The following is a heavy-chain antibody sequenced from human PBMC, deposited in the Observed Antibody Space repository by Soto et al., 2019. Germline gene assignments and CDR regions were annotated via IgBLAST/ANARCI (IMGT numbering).Heavy chain of an antibody. CDR3: AKDRASNGWILDY. D-gene: IGHD5-18*01. V-gene: IGHV3-23*01. J-gene: IGHJ4*02. Sequence: GGSLRLSCAASGFTFSSYAMSWVRQAPGKGLEWVSAISGSGGSTYYADSVKGRFTISRDNSKNTMYLQMNSLRAEDTAVYYSAKDRASNGWILDYWGQGTLVTVSS. CDR1: GFTFSSYA. CDR2: ISGSGGST.